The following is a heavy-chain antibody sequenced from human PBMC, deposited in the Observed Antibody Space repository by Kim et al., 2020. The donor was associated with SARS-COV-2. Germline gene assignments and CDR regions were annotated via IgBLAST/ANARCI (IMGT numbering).Heavy chain of an antibody. Sequence: SETLSLTCAVTGGSISTYSWSWIRQPPEKGLEWIGYMHYNGSTSYNPSLKRRVTISVEMSMNQFSLRLTSVTAADTAVYYCAREYHFLLNRVSTYNYMDVWGKGTTVTVSS. CDR2: MHYNGST. D-gene: IGHD2-2*01. CDR3: AREYHFLLNRVSTYNYMDV. CDR1: GGSISTYS. J-gene: IGHJ6*03. V-gene: IGHV4-59*12.